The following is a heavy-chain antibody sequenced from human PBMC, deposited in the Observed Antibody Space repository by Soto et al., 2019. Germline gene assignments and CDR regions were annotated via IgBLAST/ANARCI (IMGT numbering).Heavy chain of an antibody. CDR1: GFTFSSYS. CDR3: ARATGTRNWFDP. Sequence: AGGSLRLSCAASGFTFSSYSMNWVRQAPGKGLEWVSSITSSSSYMYYADSVKGRFTISRDNAKNSLYLQMNSLRAEDTAVYYCARATGTRNWFDPWGQGTLVTVSS. CDR2: ITSSSSYM. D-gene: IGHD1-1*01. J-gene: IGHJ5*02. V-gene: IGHV3-21*01.